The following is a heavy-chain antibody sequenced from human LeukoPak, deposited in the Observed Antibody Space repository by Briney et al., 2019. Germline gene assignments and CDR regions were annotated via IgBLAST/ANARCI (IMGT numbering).Heavy chain of an antibody. CDR3: ARDSLGQQLVLFDY. J-gene: IGHJ4*02. V-gene: IGHV1-69*04. CDR1: GGTFSSYA. CDR2: IIPILGIA. D-gene: IGHD6-6*01. Sequence: SVKVSCKASGGTFSSYAISWVRQAPGQGLEWMGRIIPILGIANYARKFQGRVTITADKSTSTAYMELSSLRSEDTAVYYCARDSLGQQLVLFDYWGQGTLVTVSS.